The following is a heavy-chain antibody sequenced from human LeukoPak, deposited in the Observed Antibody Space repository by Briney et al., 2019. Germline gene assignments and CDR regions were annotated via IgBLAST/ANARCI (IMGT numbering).Heavy chain of an antibody. Sequence: PGRSLRLSCAASGFTFSSYGMHWVRQAPGKGLEWVAVISYDGSNKYYADSVKGRFTISRDNSKNTLYLQMNSLRAEDTAVYYCAKVDIERRLIPYFDYWGQGTLVTVSS. V-gene: IGHV3-30*18. D-gene: IGHD1-1*01. CDR3: AKVDIERRLIPYFDY. CDR1: GFTFSSYG. CDR2: ISYDGSNK. J-gene: IGHJ4*02.